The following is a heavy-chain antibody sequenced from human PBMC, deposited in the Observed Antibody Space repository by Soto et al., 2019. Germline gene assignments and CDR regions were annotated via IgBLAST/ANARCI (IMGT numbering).Heavy chain of an antibody. D-gene: IGHD3-16*01. Sequence: ASVKVSCKAAGDTFSSYASSWGRQAPGQGLEWMGGIIPIFGTANYAQKFQGRVTITADKSTSTAYMELSSLRSEDTAVYYCARDRGRFGYYYYGMDVWGQGTTVTVSS. CDR2: IIPIFGTA. V-gene: IGHV1-69*06. CDR1: GDTFSSYA. CDR3: ARDRGRFGYYYYGMDV. J-gene: IGHJ6*02.